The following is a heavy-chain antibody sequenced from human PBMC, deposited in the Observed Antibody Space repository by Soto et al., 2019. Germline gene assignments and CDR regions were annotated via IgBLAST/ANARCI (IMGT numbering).Heavy chain of an antibody. J-gene: IGHJ5*02. CDR3: ARARFVDGYNLLDH. CDR2: ISVYSGNT. D-gene: IGHD2-15*01. CDR1: GYPFTSYG. V-gene: IGHV1-18*01. Sequence: QVQLLQSGAEVKKPGASVKVSCKASGYPFTSYGISWVRQAPVQWLEWTGWISVYSGNTNHAHKVQGRVTMTTDTPTTTAYVELRSLRSDDTAVYYCARARFVDGYNLLDHWGQGTLVTVSS.